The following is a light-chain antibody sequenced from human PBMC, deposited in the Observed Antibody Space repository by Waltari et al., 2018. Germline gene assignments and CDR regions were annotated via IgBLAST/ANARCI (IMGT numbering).Light chain of an antibody. V-gene: IGKV1-33*01. CDR2: DAS. CDR3: QQYDNPLT. J-gene: IGKJ3*01. Sequence: DIQMNQSPSSLSASVGDRVTITCQASQEISNYLNWYQQKPGKAPKLLIYDASNLETGVPSRFSGSGSGTDFTFTISSLQPEDIATYYCQQYDNPLTFGPGTKVDIK. CDR1: QEISNY.